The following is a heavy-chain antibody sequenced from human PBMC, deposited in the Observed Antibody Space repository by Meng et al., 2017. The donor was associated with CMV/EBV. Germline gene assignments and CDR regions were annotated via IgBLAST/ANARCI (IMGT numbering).Heavy chain of an antibody. V-gene: IGHV1-18*01. Sequence: ASVKVSCKASGYIFTSYGISWVRQAPGQGLEWMGWISAYNGNTNYAQKLQGRVTMTTDTSTSTAYMELRSLRSDDTAVYYCARGGFLEWLTHYYYYGMDVWGQGTTVTVSS. CDR1: GYIFTSYG. CDR3: ARGGFLEWLTHYYYYGMDV. D-gene: IGHD3-3*01. CDR2: ISAYNGNT. J-gene: IGHJ6*02.